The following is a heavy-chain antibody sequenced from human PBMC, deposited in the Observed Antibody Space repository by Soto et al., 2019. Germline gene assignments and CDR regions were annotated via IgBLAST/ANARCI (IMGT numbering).Heavy chain of an antibody. CDR1: GYTFTSYG. V-gene: IGHV1-18*01. J-gene: IGHJ6*02. CDR3: ATVTSTPYGMDV. Sequence: ASVKVSCKASGYTFTSYGISWVRQAPGQGLEWMGWISAYNGNTNYAQKLQGRVTMTEDTSTDTAYMELSSLRSEDTAVYYCATVTSTPYGMDVWGQGTTVTVSS. CDR2: ISAYNGNT.